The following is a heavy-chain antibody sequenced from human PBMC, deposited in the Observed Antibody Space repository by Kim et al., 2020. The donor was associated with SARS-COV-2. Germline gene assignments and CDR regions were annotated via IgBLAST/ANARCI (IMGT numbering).Heavy chain of an antibody. CDR2: ISGISSHI. V-gene: IGHV3-21*01. Sequence: GGSLRLSCAASGFTFSTYDMNWVRQAPGKGLEWVSTISGISSHIYYADSVRGRFTISRDNAKTSVYLQMNNLRAEDTAVYYCARVHPPQRYNCMDVWGQG. CDR1: GFTFSTYD. D-gene: IGHD3-16*02. J-gene: IGHJ6*02. CDR3: ARVHPPQRYNCMDV.